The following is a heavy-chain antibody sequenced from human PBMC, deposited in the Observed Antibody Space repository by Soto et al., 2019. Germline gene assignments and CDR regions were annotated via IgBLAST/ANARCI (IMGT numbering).Heavy chain of an antibody. CDR1: GFTFDDYA. CDR2: ISWNNGST. D-gene: IGHD5-12*01. Sequence: EVQLVESGGGLVQPGRSLRISCAASGFTFDDYAMHWVRQVPGKGLDWVSGISWNNGSTAYADSVKGRFIIARDNARNYLHLEMNSLRVEDTAFYYCVEDRGPVLVAPIFDYWGRGTLVTVSS. V-gene: IGHV3-9*01. CDR3: VEDRGPVLVAPIFDY. J-gene: IGHJ4*02.